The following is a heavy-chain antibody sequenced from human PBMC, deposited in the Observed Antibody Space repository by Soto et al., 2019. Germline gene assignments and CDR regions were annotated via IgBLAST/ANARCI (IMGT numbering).Heavy chain of an antibody. CDR1: GGFVSSGSYY. D-gene: IGHD1-1*01. Sequence: QVQLQQWGAGLLKPSETLSLTCAVYGGFVSSGSYYWSWIRQPPGTGLEWIGEMSHSGGTHFNPSLKSRVTISVDTSKNQFSLKMSSVTAADTALDYCARVERGTATTVVDAFDIWGPGTMVTVSS. J-gene: IGHJ3*02. CDR3: ARVERGTATTVVDAFDI. CDR2: MSHSGGT. V-gene: IGHV4-34*01.